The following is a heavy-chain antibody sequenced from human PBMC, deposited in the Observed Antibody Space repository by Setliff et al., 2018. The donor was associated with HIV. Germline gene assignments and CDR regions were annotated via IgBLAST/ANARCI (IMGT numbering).Heavy chain of an antibody. CDR1: GFSIGTLGMC. Sequence: GSGPTLVNPTPPLTLTCTVSGFSIGTLGMCVGWIRQPPGKALEWLARIDWDDDKYYSTSLRTRLTVSKDNSKNQVVLTMTNMGPLDTGTYYCARIRSSTIASAGLDFLDYWGQGTLVTVSS. CDR2: IDWDDDK. V-gene: IGHV2-70*11. J-gene: IGHJ4*02. D-gene: IGHD6-13*01. CDR3: ARIRSSTIASAGLDFLDY.